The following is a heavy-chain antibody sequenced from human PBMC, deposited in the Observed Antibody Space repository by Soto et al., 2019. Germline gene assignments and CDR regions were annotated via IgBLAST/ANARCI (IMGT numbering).Heavy chain of an antibody. D-gene: IGHD3-3*01. CDR1: GGSISSGDYY. CDR2: IYYSGST. J-gene: IGHJ4*02. CDR3: ARVSHDFWSGYYGPSEY. V-gene: IGHV4-30-4*01. Sequence: PSETLSLTCTVSGGSISSGDYYWSWIRQPPGKGLEWIGYIYYSGSTFYNPSLKSRVTISVDTSKNQFSLNLSSVTAADTAVYYCARVSHDFWSGYYGPSEYWGQGTLVTVSS.